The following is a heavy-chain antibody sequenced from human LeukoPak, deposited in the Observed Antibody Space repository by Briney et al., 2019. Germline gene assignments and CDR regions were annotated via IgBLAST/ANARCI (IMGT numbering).Heavy chain of an antibody. D-gene: IGHD3-22*01. J-gene: IGHJ4*02. CDR2: ISGSGGST. Sequence: GGSLRLSCAVSGFTFSSYWMGWVRQAPGKGLEWVSAISGSGGSTYYADSVKGRFTISRDNSKNTLYLQMNSLRAEDTAVYYCAKARSITMSDYWGQGTLVTVSS. CDR1: GFTFSSYW. CDR3: AKARSITMSDY. V-gene: IGHV3-23*01.